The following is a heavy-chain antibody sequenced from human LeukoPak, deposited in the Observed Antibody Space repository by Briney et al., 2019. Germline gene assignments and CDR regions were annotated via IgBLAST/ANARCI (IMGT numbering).Heavy chain of an antibody. CDR1: GGSISSSSYY. J-gene: IGHJ4*02. V-gene: IGHV4-39*01. CDR2: IYYSGST. CDR3: ARLVGAIEDFDY. D-gene: IGHD1-26*01. Sequence: SETLSLTCTVSGGSISSSSYYWGWLRQPPGKGLEWIVSIYYSGSTYYNPSLRSRFTISVDTSKNQFSLKLSSVTAADMAVYYCARLVGAIEDFDYWGQGTLVTVSS.